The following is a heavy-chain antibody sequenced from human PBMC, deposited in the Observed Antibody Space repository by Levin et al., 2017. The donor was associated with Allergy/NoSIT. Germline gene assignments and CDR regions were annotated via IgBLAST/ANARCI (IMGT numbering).Heavy chain of an antibody. V-gene: IGHV1-2*02. Sequence: GESLKISCKASGYTFTAYYMHWVRQAPGQGLEWMGWISPNNGGTNYAQNFQGRVTMTSDTSISTAYMDLSSLRSDDTAVYYCAGGGMTVGGSAIDIWGQGTMVTVSS. CDR1: GYTFTAYY. D-gene: IGHD6-19*01. J-gene: IGHJ3*02. CDR2: ISPNNGGT. CDR3: AGGGMTVGGSAIDI.